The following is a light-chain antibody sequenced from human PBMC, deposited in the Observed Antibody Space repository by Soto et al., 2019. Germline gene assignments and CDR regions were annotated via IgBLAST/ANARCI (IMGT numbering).Light chain of an antibody. V-gene: IGKV3-20*01. Sequence: EIVLTQSPGTLSLSPGERATLSCRASQSVNSSYLAWYQQKPGQAPRLLIYSASSRATGIPDRFSGSGSGTDFTLTISTLEPEDFQGHYCQRYGISPPKYTFGQGTKLEIK. CDR2: SAS. CDR1: QSVNSSY. CDR3: QRYGISPPKYT. J-gene: IGKJ2*01.